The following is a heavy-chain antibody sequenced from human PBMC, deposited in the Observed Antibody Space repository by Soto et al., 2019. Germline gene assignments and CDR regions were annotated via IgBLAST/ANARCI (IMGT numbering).Heavy chain of an antibody. CDR3: ASPVPVAGTWYYYYYGMDV. V-gene: IGHV5-10-1*01. Sequence: PGESLKISCKGSGYSFTSYWISWVRQMPGKGLEWMGRIDPSDSYTNYSPSFQGHVTISADKSISTAYLQWSSLKASDTAMYYCASPVPVAGTWYYYYYGMDVWGQGTTVTVSS. J-gene: IGHJ6*02. CDR2: IDPSDSYT. D-gene: IGHD6-19*01. CDR1: GYSFTSYW.